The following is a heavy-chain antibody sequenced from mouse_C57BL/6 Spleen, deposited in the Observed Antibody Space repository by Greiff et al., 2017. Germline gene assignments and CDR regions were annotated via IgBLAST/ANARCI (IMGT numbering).Heavy chain of an antibody. Sequence: DVMLVESGGGLVKPGGSLKLSCAASGFSFSRYAMSWVRQTPEKRLAWVATISDGGSYTYYPDNVTGRFTITRNNANNNLFLQMSHLMSEDTTMYYCARLDSSGYVGYWGQGTTLTVSS. CDR1: GFSFSRYA. J-gene: IGHJ2*01. V-gene: IGHV5-4*03. CDR3: ARLDSSGYVGY. CDR2: ISDGGSYT. D-gene: IGHD3-2*02.